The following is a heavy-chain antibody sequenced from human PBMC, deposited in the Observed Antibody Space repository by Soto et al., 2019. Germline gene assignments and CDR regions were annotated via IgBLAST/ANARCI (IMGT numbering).Heavy chain of an antibody. CDR2: IRSSSSTI. D-gene: IGHD3-22*01. CDR1: GFTFSTYS. Sequence: PGGSLRLSCAASGFTFSTYSMNWVRQAPGKGLEWVSYIRSSSSTIYYADSVKGRFTISRDNAKNSLYLQMNSLRAEDTAVYYCAKSPKYDSSGYYLNYWGQGTLVTVSS. J-gene: IGHJ4*02. V-gene: IGHV3-48*01. CDR3: AKSPKYDSSGYYLNY.